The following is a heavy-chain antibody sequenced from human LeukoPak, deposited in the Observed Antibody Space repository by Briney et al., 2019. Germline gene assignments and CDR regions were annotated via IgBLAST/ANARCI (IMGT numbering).Heavy chain of an antibody. V-gene: IGHV3-48*04. CDR3: AELGITMIGGV. Sequence: PGGSLRLSCAASGFTFSSYSMNLLRQAPGKGLEWVSYISSSGSTIYYADSVKGRFTISRDNAKNSLYLQMNSLRAEDTAVYYCAELGITMIGGVWGKGTTVTISS. CDR2: ISSSGSTI. J-gene: IGHJ6*04. D-gene: IGHD3-10*02. CDR1: GFTFSSYS.